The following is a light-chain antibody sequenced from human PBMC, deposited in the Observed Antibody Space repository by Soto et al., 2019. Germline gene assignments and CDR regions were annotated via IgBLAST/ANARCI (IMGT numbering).Light chain of an antibody. J-gene: IGKJ5*01. CDR3: QQYNNWPIT. V-gene: IGKV3-15*01. CDR1: QSVRRD. CDR2: GAS. Sequence: EIVMTQSPVTLPVSPGERATLSCRASQSVRRDLAWYQQKPGQPPRLLMYGASTRANGIPARFSGSGSGTEVTLTISSLQSEDFAVYYCQQYNNWPITFGQGTRLDIK.